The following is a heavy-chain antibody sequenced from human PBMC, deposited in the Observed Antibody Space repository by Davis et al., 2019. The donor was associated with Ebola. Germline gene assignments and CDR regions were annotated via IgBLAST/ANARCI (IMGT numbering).Heavy chain of an antibody. CDR2: MWYDGSRQ. CDR3: ARDTWYSGDDNGGD. V-gene: IGHV3-33*01. CDR1: GFIFSNYG. J-gene: IGHJ4*02. D-gene: IGHD1-26*01. Sequence: GESLKISCAASGFIFSNYGMHWVRQAPGKGLAWVALMWYDGSRQYYADSVKGRFTVSRDNSRNILYLQMNSLRAEDTAVYYCARDTWYSGDDNGGDWGQGTLVTVSS.